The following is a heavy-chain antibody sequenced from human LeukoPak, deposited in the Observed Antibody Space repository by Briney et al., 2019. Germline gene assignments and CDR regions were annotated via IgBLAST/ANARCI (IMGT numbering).Heavy chain of an antibody. CDR3: AKEPATRWLATFDY. CDR1: GFTFSSCG. J-gene: IGHJ4*02. V-gene: IGHV3-30*02. CDR2: IRYDGSDK. Sequence: GGSLRLSCAASGFTFSSCGMHWVRQGPGKGLEWVAFIRYDGSDKYYADSVKGRFTISRDNSKNTLYLQMNSLRAEDTAVYYCAKEPATRWLATFDYWAREPWSPSHQ. D-gene: IGHD6-19*01.